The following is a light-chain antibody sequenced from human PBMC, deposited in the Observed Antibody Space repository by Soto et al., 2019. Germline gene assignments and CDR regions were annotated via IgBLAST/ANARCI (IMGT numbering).Light chain of an antibody. Sequence: EIALTQSPGTLSLSPGERATLSCRASQSVSRSYLAWYQQKPGQAPRLLIYAASSRAPGIPDRFSGSGSGTDFTLTISRLEPEDFAVYYCHQYGSSPFITFGQGTRLEIK. J-gene: IGKJ5*01. CDR2: AAS. CDR3: HQYGSSPFIT. V-gene: IGKV3-20*01. CDR1: QSVSRSY.